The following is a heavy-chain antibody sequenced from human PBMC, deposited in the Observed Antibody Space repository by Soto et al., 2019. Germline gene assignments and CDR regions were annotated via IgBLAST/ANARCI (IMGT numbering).Heavy chain of an antibody. V-gene: IGHV4-34*01. CDR3: ARGPTVGVPAATNDYYYYYMDG. CDR1: GGSFSGYY. D-gene: IGHD2-2*01. Sequence: QVQLQQWGAGLLKPSETLSLTCAVYGGSFSGYYWSWIRQPPGKGLEWIGEINHSGSTNYNPSLKRRVHISVDASKDQFALKLSSVTAADTAVYDSARGPTVGVPAATNDYYYYYMDGWGKGTTVTVS. J-gene: IGHJ6*03. CDR2: INHSGST.